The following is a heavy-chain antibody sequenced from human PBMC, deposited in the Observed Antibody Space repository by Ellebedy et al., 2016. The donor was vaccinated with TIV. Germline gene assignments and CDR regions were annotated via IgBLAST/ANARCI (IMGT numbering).Heavy chain of an antibody. D-gene: IGHD4-17*01. CDR1: GFPFSSYN. Sequence: GESLKISCAVSGFPFSSYNMNWIRQAPGKGLEWVSAVNSVSTSMFYADSVKGRFTISRDNAKNSLYLQMNSLRAEDTAVYYCSRHTDYALDYWGQGALVTVSS. J-gene: IGHJ4*01. V-gene: IGHV3-21*01. CDR2: VNSVSTSM. CDR3: SRHTDYALDY.